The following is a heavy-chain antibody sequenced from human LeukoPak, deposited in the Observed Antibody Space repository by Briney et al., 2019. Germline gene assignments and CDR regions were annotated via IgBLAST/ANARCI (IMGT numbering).Heavy chain of an antibody. CDR1: GFTVSSNY. V-gene: IGHV3-66*01. J-gene: IGHJ4*02. CDR3: ARAHDRGYYYGFDY. D-gene: IGHD3-22*01. Sequence: GGSLTLSCAASGFTVSSNYMSWVRQAPGKGLEWVSVIYSGGITYYADSVQGRFTMSRENPKNTLYLQMNSLRAENTAVYYCARAHDRGYYYGFDYWGQGTLVTVSS. CDR2: IYSGGIT.